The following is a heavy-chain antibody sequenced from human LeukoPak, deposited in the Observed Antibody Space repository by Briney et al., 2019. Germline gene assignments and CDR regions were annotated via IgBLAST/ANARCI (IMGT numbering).Heavy chain of an antibody. CDR1: GFTFTNYA. D-gene: IGHD6-13*01. CDR3: AKERSIAAARNWFDP. CDR2: ISGSGGST. Sequence: PGGSLRLSCAASGFTFTNYAMSWVRQAPGKGLEWVSAISGSGGSTYYADSVKGRFTISRDNSKNTLYLQMNSLRAEDTAVYYCAKERSIAAARNWFDPWGQGTLVTVSS. V-gene: IGHV3-23*01. J-gene: IGHJ5*02.